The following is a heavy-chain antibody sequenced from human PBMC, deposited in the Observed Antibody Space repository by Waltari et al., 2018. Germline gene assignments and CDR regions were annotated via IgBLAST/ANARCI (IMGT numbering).Heavy chain of an antibody. V-gene: IGHV3-23*01. D-gene: IGHD5-12*01. CDR3: AKAFRGYSGSYFDI. Sequence: QLLESGGGLVQPGGSLRLSCAASGFSFGGFAMHGVRQAPGKGLEWVSGLSGSGATTYYADSVRGRFTVSRDNSRNTVDLQMNSLRAEDTAVYYCAKAFRGYSGSYFDIWGRGTLVAVS. CDR1: GFSFGGFA. CDR2: LSGSGATT. J-gene: IGHJ4*02.